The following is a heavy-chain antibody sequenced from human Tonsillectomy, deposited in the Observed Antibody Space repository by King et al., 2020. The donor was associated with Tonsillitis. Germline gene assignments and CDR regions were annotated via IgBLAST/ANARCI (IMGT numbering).Heavy chain of an antibody. D-gene: IGHD6-19*01. CDR1: EFAFSSYA. CDR3: AKAMYSSGWYEPFDY. Sequence: VQLVESGGGLVQPGGSLRFSCAASEFAFSSYAMSWVRQAPGKGLDWVAAISGRVVGAYYSDSVKGRVTISSDNSKNTLYLQKNSLIAEDTAVYYCAKAMYSSGWYEPFDYWGQGTLVTVSS. J-gene: IGHJ4*02. CDR2: ISGRVVGA. V-gene: IGHV3-23*04.